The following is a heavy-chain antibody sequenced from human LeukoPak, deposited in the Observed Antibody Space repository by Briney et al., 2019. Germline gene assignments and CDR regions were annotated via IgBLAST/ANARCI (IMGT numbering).Heavy chain of an antibody. CDR2: ISAYNGNT. D-gene: IGHD2-21*02. V-gene: IGHV1-18*01. CDR1: GYTFTSYG. CDR3: ARGAYCGGDCYLCHY. J-gene: IGHJ4*02. Sequence: EASVKVSCKASGYTFTSYGISWVRQAPGQGLEWMGWISAYNGNTNYAQKLQGRVTMTTDTSTSTAYMELRSLRSDDTAVYYCARGAYCGGDCYLCHYWGQGTLVTVSS.